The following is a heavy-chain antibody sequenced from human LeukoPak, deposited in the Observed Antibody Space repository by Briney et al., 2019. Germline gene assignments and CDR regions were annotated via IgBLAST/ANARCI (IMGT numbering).Heavy chain of an antibody. V-gene: IGHV4-59*01. CDR1: AGSLSSYY. J-gene: IGHJ1*01. D-gene: IGHD3-22*01. CDR3: ARRSSSSGYFQH. Sequence: SETLSLTCTVSAGSLSSYYWSWIRQPPGKGMEWIGYIYYSGSTNYNPSLKSRVTISVDTSKNQFSLKLSSVTAADTAVYYCARRSSSSGYFQHWGQGTLVTVSS. CDR2: IYYSGST.